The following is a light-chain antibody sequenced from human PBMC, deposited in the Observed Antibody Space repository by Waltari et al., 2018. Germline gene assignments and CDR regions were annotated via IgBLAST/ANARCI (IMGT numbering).Light chain of an antibody. CDR1: SSNIGSNY. CDR2: TNS. Sequence: QSVLTQPPSASGTPGQRVTISCSGSSSNIGSNYVTWYQQFPGTAPKLLIYTNSQRPLWVPDRFSGSKSGTSASLAISGLQSEDEADYYCAAWDGSLNAYVFGAGTKVTVL. J-gene: IGLJ1*01. CDR3: AAWDGSLNAYV. V-gene: IGLV1-44*01.